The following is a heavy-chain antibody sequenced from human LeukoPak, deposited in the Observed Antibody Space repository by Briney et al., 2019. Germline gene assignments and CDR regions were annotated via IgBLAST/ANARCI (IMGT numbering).Heavy chain of an antibody. CDR1: GGSISSYY. J-gene: IGHJ5*02. CDR2: IYYSGST. Sequence: SETLSLTCTVSGGSISSYYWSWIRQPPGKGLEWIGYIYYSGSTNYNPSLKSRVTISVDTSKNQFSLKLSSVTAADTAVYYCASLDYGDYGWFDPWSQGTLVTVSS. V-gene: IGHV4-59*08. CDR3: ASLDYGDYGWFDP. D-gene: IGHD4-17*01.